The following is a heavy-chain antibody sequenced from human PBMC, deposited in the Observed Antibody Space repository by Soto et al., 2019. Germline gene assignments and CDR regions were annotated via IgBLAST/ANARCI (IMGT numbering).Heavy chain of an antibody. V-gene: IGHV1-69*13. CDR1: GGTFSSYA. Sequence: GASVKVSCKASGGTFSSYAISWVRQAPGQGLEWMGGIIPIFGTANYAQKFQGRVTITADESTSTAYMELSSLRSEDTAVYYCARSVTPRIAFDIWGQGTMVTVSS. D-gene: IGHD2-21*02. CDR3: ARSVTPRIAFDI. J-gene: IGHJ3*02. CDR2: IIPIFGTA.